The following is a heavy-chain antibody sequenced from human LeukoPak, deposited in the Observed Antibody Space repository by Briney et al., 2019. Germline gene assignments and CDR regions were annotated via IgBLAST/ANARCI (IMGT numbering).Heavy chain of an antibody. V-gene: IGHV3-33*01. D-gene: IGHD5-24*01. CDR3: ARAGRGRDGYNYGGY. Sequence: LSGGSLRLSCAASGFTFSSYGMHWVRQAPGKGLEWVAVIWYDGSNKYYADSVKGRFTISRDNSKNTLYLQMNSLRAEDTAVYYCARAGRGRDGYNYGGYWGQGTLVTVSS. J-gene: IGHJ4*02. CDR2: IWYDGSNK. CDR1: GFTFSSYG.